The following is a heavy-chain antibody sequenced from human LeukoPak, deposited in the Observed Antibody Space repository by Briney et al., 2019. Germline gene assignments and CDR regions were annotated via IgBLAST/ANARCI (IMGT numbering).Heavy chain of an antibody. V-gene: IGHV3-23*01. CDR1: GFTFSSYG. D-gene: IGHD3-22*01. CDR3: TKDLPITMIVVVKTPCFDI. CDR2: ISGSGGST. J-gene: IGHJ3*02. Sequence: GGSLRLSCAASGFTFSSYGMSWVRQAPGKGLGWVSAISGSGGSTYYADSVKGRFTISRVNSKNTLYLQMNSLRAEDTAVYYCTKDLPITMIVVVKTPCFDIWGQGTMVTVSS.